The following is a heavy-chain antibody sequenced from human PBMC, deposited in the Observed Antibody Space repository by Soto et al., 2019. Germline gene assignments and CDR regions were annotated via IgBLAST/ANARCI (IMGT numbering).Heavy chain of an antibody. D-gene: IGHD3-16*01. CDR3: ARLKPLRIIDGDYTGMDV. CDR1: GFTFNIYT. J-gene: IGHJ6*02. Sequence: EVQLVESGGGLVRPGGSLILSCAASGFTFNIYTMNWVRQAPGKGLEWVSSISSSGNYIYYADSVKGRFTVSRDNAENSLYLLIDSPRADDTAVYYCARLKPLRIIDGDYTGMDVWGQGTTVTVSS. CDR2: ISSSGNYI. V-gene: IGHV3-21*01.